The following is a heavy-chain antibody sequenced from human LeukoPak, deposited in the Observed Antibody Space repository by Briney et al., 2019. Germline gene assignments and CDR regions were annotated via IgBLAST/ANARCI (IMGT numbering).Heavy chain of an antibody. D-gene: IGHD3-16*02. CDR3: AREEHDYVWGSYRCYYYYGIDV. V-gene: IGHV3-30*03. CDR2: ISFDGSNE. CDR1: GFTFSSYG. J-gene: IGHJ6*02. Sequence: GGSLRLSCAASGFTFSSYGMHWVRQSPGRGLEWVSFISFDGSNEFYADSLKGRFTISRDNSKDTLYLQMDSLRAEDTALYYCAREEHDYVWGSYRCYYYYGIDVWGQGTTVTVSS.